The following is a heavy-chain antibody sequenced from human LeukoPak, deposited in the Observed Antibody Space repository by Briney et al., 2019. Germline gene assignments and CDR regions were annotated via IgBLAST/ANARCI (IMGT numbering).Heavy chain of an antibody. V-gene: IGHV3-15*01. J-gene: IGHJ4*02. Sequence: GGSLRLSCAASGFTFTNAWINGVRQAPGKGLGYVGRIKRKRDGGTTDYAVFVKGRFTMSRNDSKNTLYLQMNSLETEDTAVYYGTTDQGFIYYFDYWGQGTLVTVSS. CDR2: IKRKRDGGTT. CDR1: GFTFTNAW. CDR3: TTDQGFIYYFDY. D-gene: IGHD3-10*01.